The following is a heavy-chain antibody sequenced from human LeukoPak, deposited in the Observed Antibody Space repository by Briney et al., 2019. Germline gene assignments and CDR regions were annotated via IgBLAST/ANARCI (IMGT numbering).Heavy chain of an antibody. CDR2: ISYDGSNK. Sequence: PGGSLRLSCAASGFTFSSYAMHWVRQAPGKGLEWVAVISYDGSNKYYADSVKGRFTIPRDNSKNTLYLQMNSLRAEDTAVYYCARATYGSIDYWGQGTLVTVSS. CDR1: GFTFSSYA. D-gene: IGHD4-17*01. J-gene: IGHJ4*02. V-gene: IGHV3-30-3*01. CDR3: ARATYGSIDY.